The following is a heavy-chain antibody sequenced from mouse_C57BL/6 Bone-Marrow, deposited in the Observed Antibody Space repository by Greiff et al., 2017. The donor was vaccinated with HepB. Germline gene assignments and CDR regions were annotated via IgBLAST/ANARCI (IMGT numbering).Heavy chain of an antibody. D-gene: IGHD2-2*01. V-gene: IGHV5-2*01. CDR2: INSDGGST. CDR3: ARRGMGTTWNYFDD. Sequence: EVKVVESGGGLVQPGESLKLSCESNEYEFPSHDMSWVRQTPEKRLELVAAINSDGGSTYYPETMERRFIISRDKTKKTLYLQLSSLRSEDTALYYCARRGMGTTWNYFDDWGQGTTLTVSS. CDR1: EYEFPSHD. J-gene: IGHJ2*01.